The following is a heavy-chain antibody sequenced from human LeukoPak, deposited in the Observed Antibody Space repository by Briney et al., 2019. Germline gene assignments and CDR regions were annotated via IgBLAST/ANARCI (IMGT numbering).Heavy chain of an antibody. V-gene: IGHV3-21*01. CDR3: ATRSAWYSNN. J-gene: IGHJ4*02. Sequence: PGGSLRLSCAASGFTFSSYRMNWARQSPGKGLEWVSSISSSSNYIYYADSVKGRYTISRDNAKNSLYLQMNSLRAEDTAVYYCATRSAWYSNNWGQGTLVTVSS. D-gene: IGHD6-19*01. CDR1: GFTFSSYR. CDR2: ISSSSNYI.